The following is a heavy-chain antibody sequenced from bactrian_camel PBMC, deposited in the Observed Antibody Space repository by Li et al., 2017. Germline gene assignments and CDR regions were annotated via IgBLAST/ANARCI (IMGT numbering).Heavy chain of an antibody. CDR2: IESDGAT. D-gene: IGHD6*01. V-gene: IGHV3S6*01. J-gene: IGHJ4*01. CDR1: GFTENTLC. Sequence: HVQLVESGGGSVQAGGSLRVSCEVSGFTENTLCMAWFRQNPGKEREGVAWIESDGATCYAVSVKGRFTISRDDAKNTLYLQMNSLESEDTAMYYCAADSYGAWCGIAGQGTQVTVS.